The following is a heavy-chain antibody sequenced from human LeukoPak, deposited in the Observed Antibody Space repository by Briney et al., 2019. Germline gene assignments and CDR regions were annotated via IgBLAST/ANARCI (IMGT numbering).Heavy chain of an antibody. V-gene: IGHV3-11*01. CDR3: AKDIVANYFGSGNFDY. CDR1: GFTFSDYY. D-gene: IGHD3-10*01. Sequence: GGSLRLSCAASGFTFSDYYMSWIRQAPGKGLEWVSYISSSGSTIYYADSVKGRFTISRDNAKNSLYLQMNSLRAEDTALYYCAKDIVANYFGSGNFDYWGQGTLVTVSS. J-gene: IGHJ4*02. CDR2: ISSSGSTI.